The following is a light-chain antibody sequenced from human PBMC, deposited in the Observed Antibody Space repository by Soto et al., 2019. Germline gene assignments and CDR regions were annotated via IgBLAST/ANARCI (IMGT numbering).Light chain of an antibody. V-gene: IGLV2-23*02. CDR1: SSDVGSYNL. CDR3: CSYAGSSTSI. Sequence: SVLTQPASVSGSPGQSITISCTGTSSDVGSYNLVSWYQQHPGKAPKLMIYEVSKRPSGVSNRFSGSKSGNTASLTISGLQAEDEADYYCCSYAGSSTSIFGTGTKVTVL. CDR2: EVS. J-gene: IGLJ1*01.